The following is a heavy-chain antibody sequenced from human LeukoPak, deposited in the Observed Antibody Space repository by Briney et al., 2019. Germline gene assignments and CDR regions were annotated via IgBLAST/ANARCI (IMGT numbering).Heavy chain of an antibody. CDR3: AGLGHDILTGWDDY. CDR2: IYYSGST. Sequence: PSETLSLTCTVSGGSITSYYWSWIRQPPGKGLEWIGYIYYSGSTTYNPPLMSRVDTPVDTSKKRISLMLNSVTAADTAVYYCAGLGHDILTGWDDYWGQGTLVTVSS. V-gene: IGHV4-59*08. J-gene: IGHJ4*02. D-gene: IGHD3-9*01. CDR1: GGSITSYY.